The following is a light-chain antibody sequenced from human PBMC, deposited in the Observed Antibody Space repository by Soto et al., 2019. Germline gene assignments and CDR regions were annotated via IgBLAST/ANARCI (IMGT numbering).Light chain of an antibody. CDR3: QQYGSSPLT. J-gene: IGKJ4*01. Sequence: EIVLTQSPGTLSLSPGERDTLSCRASQSVSSSYLAWYQQKPGQAPRLLIYGASSRATGIPDRFSGSGSGREFTLTISRLEPEDFAVYYCQQYGSSPLTFGGGTKVEIK. V-gene: IGKV3-20*01. CDR1: QSVSSSY. CDR2: GAS.